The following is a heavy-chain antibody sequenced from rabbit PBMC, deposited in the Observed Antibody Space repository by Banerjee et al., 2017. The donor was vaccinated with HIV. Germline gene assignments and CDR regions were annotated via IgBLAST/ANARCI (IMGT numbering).Heavy chain of an antibody. J-gene: IGHJ4*01. CDR3: ARGEYFTVGFSSYAIYLDL. V-gene: IGHV1S40*01. Sequence: QSLEESGGDLVKPGASLTLTCTASGFSFSSSDYMCWVRQAPGKGLEWISCIAGSSSGFTYSATWAKGRFTISKTSSTTVTLQMTSLTAADTAAYFCARGEYFTVGFSSYAIYLDLWGQGTLVTVS. CDR2: IAGSSSGFT. D-gene: IGHD8-1*01. CDR1: GFSFSSSDY.